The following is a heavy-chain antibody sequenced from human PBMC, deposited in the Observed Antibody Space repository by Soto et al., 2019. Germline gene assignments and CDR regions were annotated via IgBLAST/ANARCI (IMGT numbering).Heavy chain of an antibody. Sequence: QVQLQQWGAGLLKPSETLSLTCAVYGGSFSGYYWSWIRQPPGKGLEWIGENNHSGSTNYNPSLKSRVTISVDTSKNPFSLKLSSVTAADTAVYYCARGGIAARPSYWFDPWGQGTLVTVSS. V-gene: IGHV4-34*01. CDR3: ARGGIAARPSYWFDP. CDR1: GGSFSGYY. D-gene: IGHD6-6*01. J-gene: IGHJ5*02. CDR2: NNHSGST.